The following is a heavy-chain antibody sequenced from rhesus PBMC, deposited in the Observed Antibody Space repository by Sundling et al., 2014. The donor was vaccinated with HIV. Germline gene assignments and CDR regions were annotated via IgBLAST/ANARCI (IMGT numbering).Heavy chain of an antibody. Sequence: EVQLVETGGGLVQPGGSLKLSCAASGFTFSSYGMSWVRQAPGKGLEWVSAINSGGGSTYYADSVKGRFTISRDNSKNTLSLQMNSLRAEDTAVYYCAKDLDVVVFTARDLGYGLDSWGQGVVVTVSS. CDR3: AKDLDVVVFTARDLGYGLDS. CDR2: INSGGGST. D-gene: IGHD2-27*01. CDR1: GFTFSSYG. V-gene: IGHV3S42*01. J-gene: IGHJ6*01.